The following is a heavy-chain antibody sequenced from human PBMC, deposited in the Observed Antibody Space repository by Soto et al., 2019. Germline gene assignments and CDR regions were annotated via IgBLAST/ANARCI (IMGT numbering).Heavy chain of an antibody. CDR2: IFANGPT. Sequence: PSETLSLTCIVSGGSISEKYWNWVRQPPGKGLEWIGLIFANGPTDYNPSLKSRVTMSVDASKNQFSLRLTSMTAADTAVYYCVASLAASGLNWLDPWGRGTLVTVS. V-gene: IGHV4-4*07. CDR1: GGSISEKY. CDR3: VASLAASGLNWLDP. J-gene: IGHJ5*02. D-gene: IGHD6-13*01.